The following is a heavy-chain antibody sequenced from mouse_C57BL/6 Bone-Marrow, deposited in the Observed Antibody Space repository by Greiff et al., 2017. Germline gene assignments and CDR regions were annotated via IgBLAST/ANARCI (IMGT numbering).Heavy chain of an antibody. CDR3: TTDGNYVEYYFDY. Sequence: VQLQQSGAELVRPGASVKLSCTASGFNIKDDYMHWVKQRPEQGLEWIGWIDPENGDTEYASKFQGKATITADTSSNTAYLQLSSLTSEDTAVYYCTTDGNYVEYYFDYWGKGTTLTVSS. J-gene: IGHJ2*01. V-gene: IGHV14-4*01. CDR1: GFNIKDDY. D-gene: IGHD2-1*01. CDR2: IDPENGDT.